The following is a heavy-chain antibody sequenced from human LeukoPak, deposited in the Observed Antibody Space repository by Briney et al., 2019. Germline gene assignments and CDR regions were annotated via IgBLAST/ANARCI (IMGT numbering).Heavy chain of an antibody. Sequence: PGGSLRLSCAASGFTFSSYAMHWVRQAPGKGLEWVAVISYDGSNKYYADSVKGRFTISGDNSKNTPYLQMNSLRAEDTAVYYCARDYGDYGGGAFDIWGQGTMVTVSS. J-gene: IGHJ3*02. CDR2: ISYDGSNK. V-gene: IGHV3-30*04. D-gene: IGHD4-17*01. CDR3: ARDYGDYGGGAFDI. CDR1: GFTFSSYA.